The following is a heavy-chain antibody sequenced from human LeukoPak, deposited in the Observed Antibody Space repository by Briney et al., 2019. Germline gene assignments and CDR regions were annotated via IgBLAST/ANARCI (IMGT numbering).Heavy chain of an antibody. D-gene: IGHD3-10*01. CDR3: ARVGLVTMVRPIDP. J-gene: IGHJ5*02. CDR1: GGTFSSYA. Sequence: ASVKVSCKASGGTFSSYAISWVRQAPGQGLEWMGRIIPILGIANYAQKFQGRVTITADKSTSTAYMELSSLRSEDTAVYYCARVGLVTMVRPIDPWGQGTLVTVSS. CDR2: IIPILGIA. V-gene: IGHV1-69*04.